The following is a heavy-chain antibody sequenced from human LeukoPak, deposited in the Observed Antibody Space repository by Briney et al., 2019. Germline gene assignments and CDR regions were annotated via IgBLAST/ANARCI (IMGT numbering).Heavy chain of an antibody. CDR3: ARDSRRITMVRGVTDY. CDR2: IIPIFGTA. D-gene: IGHD3-10*01. V-gene: IGHV1-69*01. Sequence: GSSVKVSCKASGGTFSSYAISWVRQAPEQGLEWMGGIIPIFGTANYAQKFQGRVTITADESTSTAYMELSSLRSDDTAVYYCARDSRRITMVRGVTDYWGQGTLVTVSS. J-gene: IGHJ4*02. CDR1: GGTFSSYA.